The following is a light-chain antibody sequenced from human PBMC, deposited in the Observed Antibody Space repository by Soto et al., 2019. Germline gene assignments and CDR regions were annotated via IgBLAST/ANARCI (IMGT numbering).Light chain of an antibody. Sequence: QSALTQPPSASGSPGQSVTISCTGTTSDVGAYSYVSWYQQHPGKAPKLMIYEVSKRPSGVPDRFSGSKSYSTASLTVSGLQPEDEADYYCSSYAGNNNLVFGGGTQLTVL. CDR3: SSYAGNNNLV. CDR1: TSDVGAYSY. V-gene: IGLV2-8*01. J-gene: IGLJ2*01. CDR2: EVS.